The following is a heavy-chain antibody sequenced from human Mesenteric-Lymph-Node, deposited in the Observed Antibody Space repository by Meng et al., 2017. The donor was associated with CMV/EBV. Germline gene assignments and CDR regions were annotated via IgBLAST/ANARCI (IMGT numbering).Heavy chain of an antibody. Sequence: GGSLRLSCAASGFTVSSNYMSWVRQAPGKGLEWVSVIYTGGSTYYADSVKGRFTISRDNAKNSLYLQMNSLRAEDTAVYYCATVKTTRPNWGQGTLVTVSS. D-gene: IGHD4-11*01. CDR3: ATVKTTRPN. J-gene: IGHJ4*02. CDR1: GFTVSSNY. V-gene: IGHV3-66*01. CDR2: IYTGGST.